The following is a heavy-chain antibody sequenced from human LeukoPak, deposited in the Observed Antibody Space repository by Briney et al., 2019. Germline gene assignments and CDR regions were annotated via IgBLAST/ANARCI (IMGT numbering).Heavy chain of an antibody. CDR2: IWYDGTNK. CDR1: GFNFSDYG. V-gene: IGHV3-33*06. J-gene: IGHJ5*01. Sequence: GGSLRLSCAASGFNFSDYGIHWVRQAPGKGLEWVAVIWYDGTNKYYGDSVKGRFTISRDNSKNTLYLQMNSLRAEDTAVYYCAKDRGSYSTTADSWGQGTLVTVSS. D-gene: IGHD1-26*01. CDR3: AKDRGSYSTTADS.